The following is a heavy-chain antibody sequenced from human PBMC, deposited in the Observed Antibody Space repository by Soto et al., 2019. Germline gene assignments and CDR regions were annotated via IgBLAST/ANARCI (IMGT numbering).Heavy chain of an antibody. CDR1: GYTITSYV. CDR2: INPNSGNT. D-gene: IGHD6-19*01. J-gene: IGHJ4*02. V-gene: IGHV1-8*02. CDR3: ARERTVAGNDY. Sequence: ASVKVSCNASGYTITSYVSSWGRQATGQGLEWMGWINPNSGNTDYAQKFQGRVTMTRNTSISTAYMELSSLRSEDTAVYYCARERTVAGNDYWGQGTLVTVSS.